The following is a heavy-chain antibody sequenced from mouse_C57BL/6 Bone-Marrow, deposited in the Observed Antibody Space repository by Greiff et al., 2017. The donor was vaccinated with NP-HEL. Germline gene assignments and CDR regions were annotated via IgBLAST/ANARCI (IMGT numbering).Heavy chain of an antibody. CDR1: GFNIKDDY. V-gene: IGHV14-4*01. J-gene: IGHJ1*03. CDR3: TTGGSRRDFDV. CDR2: IDPENGDT. D-gene: IGHD1-1*01. Sequence: EVKLMESGAELVRPGASVKLSCTASGFNIKDDYMHWVKQRPEQGLEWIGWIDPENGDTEYASKFQGKATITADTSSNTAYLQLSSLTSEDTAVYYCTTGGSRRDFDVWGTGTTVTVSS.